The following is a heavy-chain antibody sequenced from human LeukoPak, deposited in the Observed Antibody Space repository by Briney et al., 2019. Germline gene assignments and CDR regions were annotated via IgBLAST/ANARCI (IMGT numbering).Heavy chain of an antibody. J-gene: IGHJ4*02. CDR3: AYYDSSGYYYGRLRY. CDR1: GFTSSSYA. Sequence: PGGSLRLSCAASGFTSSSYALNWVRQAPGKGLEWVATVSGSGDRMYHADSVKGRFTISRDNSKNTLYLHMNSLRVDDTAVYFCAYYDSSGYYYGRLRYWGQGTPVTVSS. V-gene: IGHV3-23*01. CDR2: VSGSGDRM. D-gene: IGHD3-22*01.